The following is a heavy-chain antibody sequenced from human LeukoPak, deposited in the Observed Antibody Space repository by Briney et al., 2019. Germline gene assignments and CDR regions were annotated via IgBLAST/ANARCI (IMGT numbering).Heavy chain of an antibody. V-gene: IGHV3-20*01. J-gene: IGHJ4*02. D-gene: IGHD3-10*02. Sequence: GGSLRPSCVASGFAFDDYGMSWVRQAPGKGLEWVSGINWNGGSTGYADSVKGRFTISRDNAKNSLSLQMNSLRVEDTALYHCARVSGESYDGDLDSWGQGILVTVSS. CDR1: GFAFDDYG. CDR2: INWNGGST. CDR3: ARVSGESYDGDLDS.